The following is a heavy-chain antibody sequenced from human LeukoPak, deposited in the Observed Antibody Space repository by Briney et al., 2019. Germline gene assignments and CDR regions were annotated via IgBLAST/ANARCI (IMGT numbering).Heavy chain of an antibody. CDR3: ARGLDWFDP. J-gene: IGHJ5*02. Sequence: PSETLSLTCTVSGAPISNYYWSWIRQPPGKGLEWIGYIYYSGSTNYNPSLKSRVTISVDTSKNQFSLKLSSVTAADTAVYYCARGLDWFDPWGQGTLVTVSS. CDR2: IYYSGST. CDR1: GAPISNYY. V-gene: IGHV4-59*01.